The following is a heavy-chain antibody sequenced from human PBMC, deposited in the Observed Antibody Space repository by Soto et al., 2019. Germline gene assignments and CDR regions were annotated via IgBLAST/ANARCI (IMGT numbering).Heavy chain of an antibody. D-gene: IGHD4-4*01. CDR3: ARLQGLALDYYGMDG. J-gene: IGHJ6*02. CDR1: GYSFTSYW. CDR2: IDPSDSYT. V-gene: IGHV5-10-1*01. Sequence: GESLKISCKGSGYSFTSYWISWVRQMPGKGLEWMGRIDPSDSYTNYSPSFQGHVTISADKSISTAYLQWSSLKASDTAMYYCARLQGLALDYYGMDGWGQGTTVTV.